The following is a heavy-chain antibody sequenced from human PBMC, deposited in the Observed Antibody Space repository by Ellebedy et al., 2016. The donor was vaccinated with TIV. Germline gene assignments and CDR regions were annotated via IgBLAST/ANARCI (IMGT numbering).Heavy chain of an antibody. CDR1: GGSISSSSYF. CDR2: IYYSGST. V-gene: IGHV4-39*01. Sequence: MPGGSLRLSCTVSGGSISSSSYFWGWIRQPPGKGLQWIGSIYYSGSTYYNPSLKSRVTISVATSKNQFSLKLTSVPATDTGVYYCARARVVETRGFDYWGQGTLVTVSS. D-gene: IGHD2-15*01. CDR3: ARARVVETRGFDY. J-gene: IGHJ4*02.